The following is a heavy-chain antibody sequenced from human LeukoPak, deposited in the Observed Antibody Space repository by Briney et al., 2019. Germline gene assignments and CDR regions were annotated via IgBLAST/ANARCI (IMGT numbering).Heavy chain of an antibody. V-gene: IGHV1-69*01. J-gene: IGHJ4*02. CDR1: GGTFSSYA. Sequence: SVKVSCKASGGTFSSYAISWVRQAPGQGLEWMGGIIPIFGTANYAQKFQGRVTITADESTSTAYMELRSLRSDDTAVYYCARIDARVFDYWGQGTLVTVSS. CDR3: ARIDARVFDY. CDR2: IIPIFGTA.